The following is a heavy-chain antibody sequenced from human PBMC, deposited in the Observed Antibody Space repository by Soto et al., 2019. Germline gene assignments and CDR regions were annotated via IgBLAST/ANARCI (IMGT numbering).Heavy chain of an antibody. CDR1: GCTVSSSW. D-gene: IGHD3-3*01. CDR3: AREEFSFYVFWSGSLPYYYPVLAV. Sequence: RLSCAASGCTVSSSWMSWCRQAPGKGLERVANIKQDGSEKYYVDSVKGRFTISRDNAKNSMYLQMNSLRAEDTAVYYCAREEFSFYVFWSGSLPYYYPVLAVRAHGTTVPVSS. J-gene: IGHJ6*02. CDR2: IKQDGSEK. V-gene: IGHV3-7*01.